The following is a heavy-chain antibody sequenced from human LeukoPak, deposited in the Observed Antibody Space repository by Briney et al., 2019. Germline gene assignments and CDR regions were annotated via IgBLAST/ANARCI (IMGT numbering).Heavy chain of an antibody. CDR3: ARGLAGSRNDFDY. J-gene: IGHJ4*02. V-gene: IGHV4-34*01. D-gene: IGHD1-1*01. CDR2: INHSGST. Sequence: SETLSLTCAVYGGSFSGYYWGWIRQPPGKGLEWIGEINHSGSTNYNPSLKSRVTISVDTSKNQFSLKLSSVTAADTAVYYCARGLAGSRNDFDYWGQGTLVTVSS. CDR1: GGSFSGYY.